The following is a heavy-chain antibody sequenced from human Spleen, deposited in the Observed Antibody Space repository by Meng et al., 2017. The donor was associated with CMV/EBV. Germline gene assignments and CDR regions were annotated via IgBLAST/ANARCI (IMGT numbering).Heavy chain of an antibody. J-gene: IGHJ4*02. CDR2: IYYGGST. CDR3: ARSPDSSAGFDY. V-gene: IGHV4-59*01. CDR1: GGSISSYY. D-gene: IGHD3-22*01. Sequence: ETLSLTCAVSGGSISSYYWSWIRQPPGKGLEWIGYIYYGGSTNYSPSLKSRVTISVDTSKNQFSLKLSSVTAADTAVYYCARSPDSSAGFDYWGQGTLVTVSS.